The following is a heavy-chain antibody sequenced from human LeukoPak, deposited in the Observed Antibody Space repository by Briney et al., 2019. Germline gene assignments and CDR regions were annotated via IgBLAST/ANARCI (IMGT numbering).Heavy chain of an antibody. J-gene: IGHJ4*02. V-gene: IGHV3-48*01. Sequence: GGSLRLSCAASGFTFSSYSMNWVRQAPGKGLEWVSYISSSSSTIYYADSVKGRFTISRDNAKNSLYLQMNSLRAEDTAVYYCARDLPDLYSSGCTSFDYWGQGTLVTVSS. CDR3: ARDLPDLYSSGCTSFDY. D-gene: IGHD6-19*01. CDR1: GFTFSSYS. CDR2: ISSSSSTI.